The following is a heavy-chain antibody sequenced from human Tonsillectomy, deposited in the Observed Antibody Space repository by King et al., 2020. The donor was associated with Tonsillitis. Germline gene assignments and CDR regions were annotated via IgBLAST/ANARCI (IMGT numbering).Heavy chain of an antibody. Sequence: VQLQESGPGLVKPSETLSLTCSVSGGSISNYYWNWIRQPPGKGLEWIGYIYYSGSTNYNPSLKSRVAISVDTSKNQFSLKLTSVTAADTAVYYCARGSVVVAASGLNWFDPWGQGTLVTVSP. D-gene: IGHD2-15*01. J-gene: IGHJ5*02. CDR1: GGSISNYY. CDR2: IYYSGST. V-gene: IGHV4-59*01. CDR3: ARGSVVVAASGLNWFDP.